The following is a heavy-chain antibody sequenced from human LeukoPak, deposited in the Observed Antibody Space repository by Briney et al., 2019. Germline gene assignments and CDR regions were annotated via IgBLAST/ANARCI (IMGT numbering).Heavy chain of an antibody. Sequence: PSETLSLTCTVSGGSISSYYWSWIRQPPGKGLEWIAYIYYSGSTNYNPSLKSRVTISVDTSRNQFSLKLSSVTAADTAVYYCATSIAVAGTVYFQHWGQGTLVTVSS. CDR2: IYYSGST. D-gene: IGHD6-13*01. V-gene: IGHV4-59*01. CDR1: GGSISSYY. CDR3: ATSIAVAGTVYFQH. J-gene: IGHJ1*01.